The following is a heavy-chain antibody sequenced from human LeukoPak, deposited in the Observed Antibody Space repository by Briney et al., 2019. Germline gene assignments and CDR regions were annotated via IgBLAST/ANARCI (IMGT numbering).Heavy chain of an antibody. CDR2: INHSGST. CDR1: GGSFSGYY. J-gene: IGHJ6*03. V-gene: IGHV4-34*01. Sequence: SETLSLTCAVYGGSFSGYYWSWIRQPPGKGLEWIGEINHSGSTNYNPSLKSRVTISIDTSKNQFSLKLSSVTAADTAVYYCARTYYYYYYYMDVWGKGTTVTISS. CDR3: ARTYYYYYYYMDV.